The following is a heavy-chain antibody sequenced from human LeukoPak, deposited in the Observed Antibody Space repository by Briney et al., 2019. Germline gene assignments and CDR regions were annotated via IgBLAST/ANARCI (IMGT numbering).Heavy chain of an antibody. CDR3: AKALGELSFIVDY. CDR1: GFTFSHYW. J-gene: IGHJ4*02. D-gene: IGHD3-16*02. CDR2: INQDGSEK. Sequence: GGSLRLSCAASGFTFSHYWMSWVRQAPGKGLEWVANINQDGSEKYYVDSVKGRFTISRDNAKNSLYLQMNSLRAADTAVYYCAKALGELSFIVDYWGQGTLVTVSS. V-gene: IGHV3-7*03.